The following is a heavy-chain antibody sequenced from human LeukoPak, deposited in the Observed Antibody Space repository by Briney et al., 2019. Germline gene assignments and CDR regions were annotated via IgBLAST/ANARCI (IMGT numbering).Heavy chain of an antibody. J-gene: IGHJ5*02. V-gene: IGHV4-34*01. Sequence: SETLSLTCAVYGGSFSGYHWSWIRQPPGKGLEWIGEINHSGSTNYNPSLKSRVTISVDTSKNQFSLKLSSVTAADTAVYYCARCPLVRGVILPWFDPWGQGTLVTVSS. CDR2: INHSGST. CDR3: ARCPLVRGVILPWFDP. D-gene: IGHD3-10*01. CDR1: GGSFSGYH.